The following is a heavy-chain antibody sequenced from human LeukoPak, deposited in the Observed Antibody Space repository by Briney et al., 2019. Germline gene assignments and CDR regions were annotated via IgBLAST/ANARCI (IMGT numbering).Heavy chain of an antibody. CDR1: GFTFSNYG. V-gene: IGHV3-23*01. J-gene: IGHJ5*02. CDR3: ARDFSGWSVDP. CDR2: VSGSGANT. Sequence: GSLRLSCAASGFTFSNYGMGWVRQTPGKGLEWLSSVSGSGANTYYADSVKGRFTISRDNSRDRIYLQMNSLRTDDTAVYYCARDFSGWSVDPWGRGTLVTVST. D-gene: IGHD6-19*01.